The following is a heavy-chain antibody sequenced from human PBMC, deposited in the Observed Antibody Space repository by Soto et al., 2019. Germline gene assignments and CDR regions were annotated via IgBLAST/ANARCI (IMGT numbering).Heavy chain of an antibody. D-gene: IGHD5-18*01. V-gene: IGHV4-31*03. CDR3: ARKQLWPNNWSDP. CDR2: IHYSGST. Sequence: SETLSLTCTVSGVSISSGGYYWSWIRQHPEKGLEWIGNIHYSGSTDYNPSLKSRVTISVDTSKNQFSLKLRSVTAADTAVYYCARKQLWPNNWSDPWGQGTLVTVSS. J-gene: IGHJ5*02. CDR1: GVSISSGGYY.